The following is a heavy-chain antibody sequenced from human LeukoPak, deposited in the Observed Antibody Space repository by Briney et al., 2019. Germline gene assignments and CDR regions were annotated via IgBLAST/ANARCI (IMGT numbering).Heavy chain of an antibody. J-gene: IGHJ4*02. V-gene: IGHV1-18*01. CDR3: ARVHYDSSGYYPRHFDY. CDR2: ISAYNGIT. D-gene: IGHD3-22*01. Sequence: ASVKVSCKASGYTFASYGIGWVRQAPGQGLEWMGWISAYNGITKYAQKLQGRVTMTTDTSTSTAYMEPRSLRSDDTAVYYCARVHYDSSGYYPRHFDYWGQGTLVTVSS. CDR1: GYTFASYG.